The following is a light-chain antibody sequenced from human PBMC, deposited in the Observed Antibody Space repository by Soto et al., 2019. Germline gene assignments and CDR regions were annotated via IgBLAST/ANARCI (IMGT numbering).Light chain of an antibody. CDR2: DVT. CDR1: NSDIGGYNY. J-gene: IGLJ2*01. V-gene: IGLV2-14*01. CDR3: ASYTTSGTVI. Sequence: QSALTQPASVSGSPGQSITISCTGTNSDIGGYNYVSWYQQHPGKAPKVMIYDVTNRPSGVSNRFSGSKSGNTASLTISGLQAEDEADYYCASYTTSGTVIFGGGTKVTVL.